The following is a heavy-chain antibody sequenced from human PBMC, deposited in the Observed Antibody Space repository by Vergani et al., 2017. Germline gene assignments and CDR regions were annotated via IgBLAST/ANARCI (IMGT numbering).Heavy chain of an antibody. V-gene: IGHV4-39*01. CDR3: ARHSTVEWLVKLGWIDP. D-gene: IGHD6-19*01. J-gene: IGHJ5*02. CDR2: IYYSGST. Sequence: QLQLQESGPGLVKPSATLSLTCSVSGASIRSSNYYWGWIRQPPGKGLEWIAIIYYSGSTYYNPSLKSRVTISVDTSKNQFSLKLSSVTAADMAVYFCARHSTVEWLVKLGWIDPWGQGSLVTVSS. CDR1: GASIRSSNYY.